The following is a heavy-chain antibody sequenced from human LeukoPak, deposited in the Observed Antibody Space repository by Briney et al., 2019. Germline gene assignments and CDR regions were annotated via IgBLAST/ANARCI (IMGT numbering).Heavy chain of an antibody. J-gene: IGHJ4*02. CDR1: GGSISSSSYY. CDR2: IYYSGST. CDR3: ARHAERITIFGVVMTPLDY. D-gene: IGHD3-3*01. V-gene: IGHV4-39*01. Sequence: ASETLSLTCTVSGGSISSSSYYWGWIRQPPGKGLEWIGSIYYSGSTYYNPSLKSRVTISVDTSKNQFSLKLSSVTAADTAVYYCARHAERITIFGVVMTPLDYWGQGTLVTVSS.